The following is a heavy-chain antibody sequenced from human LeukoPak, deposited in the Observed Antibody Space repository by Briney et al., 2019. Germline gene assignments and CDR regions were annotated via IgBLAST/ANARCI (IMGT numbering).Heavy chain of an antibody. CDR1: GGSISSGSYY. D-gene: IGHD4-17*01. J-gene: IGHJ2*01. CDR3: ARHVRNPYGPAKPWRYFDL. CDR2: IYTSGST. Sequence: PSETLSLTCTVSGGSISSGSYYWSWIRQPAGKGLEWIGRIYTSGSTNYNPSLKSRVTISVDTSKNQFSLKLSSVTAADTAVYYCARHVRNPYGPAKPWRYFDLWGRGTLVTVSS. V-gene: IGHV4-61*02.